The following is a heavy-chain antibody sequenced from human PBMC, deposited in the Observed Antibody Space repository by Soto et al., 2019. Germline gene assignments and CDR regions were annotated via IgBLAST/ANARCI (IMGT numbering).Heavy chain of an antibody. D-gene: IGHD2-2*03. V-gene: IGHV4-59*11. CDR2: IYYSGST. Sequence: SETLSLTCNVSGDSIKTHYWSWIRQPPGKGLEWIGYIYYSGSTLYNPSLKRRVTISVDTAKNQFSLRLNSVTAADTAVYSCASGWMAAFDNWGQGTLVTVSS. CDR3: ASGWMAAFDN. J-gene: IGHJ4*02. CDR1: GDSIKTHY.